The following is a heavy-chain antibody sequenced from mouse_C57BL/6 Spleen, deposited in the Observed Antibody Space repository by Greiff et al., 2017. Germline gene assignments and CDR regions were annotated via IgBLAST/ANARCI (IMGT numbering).Heavy chain of an antibody. J-gene: IGHJ1*03. CDR1: GYTFTSYW. CDR3: ARGYYGSSYVDFDV. CDR2: IHPNSGST. Sequence: VQLQQPGAELVKPGASVKLSCKASGYTFTSYWMHWVKQRPGQGLEWIGMIHPNSGSTNDNEKFKSKATLTVDKSSSTAYMQLSSLTSEDSAVYYCARGYYGSSYVDFDVWGTGTTVTVSS. D-gene: IGHD1-1*01. V-gene: IGHV1-64*01.